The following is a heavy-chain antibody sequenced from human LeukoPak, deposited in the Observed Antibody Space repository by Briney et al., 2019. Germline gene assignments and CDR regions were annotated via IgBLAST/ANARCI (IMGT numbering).Heavy chain of an antibody. CDR1: GFTFDDYA. Sequence: GGSLRLSCAASGFTFDDYAMHWVRQAPGKGLEWVSGISWNSGSIGYADSVKGRFTISRDNAKNSLSLQMNSLRAEDTAVYYCAKTFRNDFWSGYSPIDAFDIWGQGTMVSISS. D-gene: IGHD3-3*01. V-gene: IGHV3-9*01. J-gene: IGHJ3*02. CDR3: AKTFRNDFWSGYSPIDAFDI. CDR2: ISWNSGSI.